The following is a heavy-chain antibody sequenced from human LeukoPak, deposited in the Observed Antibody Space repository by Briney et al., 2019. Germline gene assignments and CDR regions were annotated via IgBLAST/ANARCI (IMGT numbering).Heavy chain of an antibody. V-gene: IGHV3-53*01. J-gene: IGHJ3*02. CDR2: IYSGGST. CDR3: ARDYYDSSGYRHDAFDI. D-gene: IGHD3-22*01. Sequence: PGGALRLSCAASGFTVSSNYMSWVRQAPRKGLEWVSVIYSGGSTYYADSVKGRFTISRDNSKNTLYLQMNGLRAEDTAVYYCARDYYDSSGYRHDAFDIWGQGTMVTVSS. CDR1: GFTVSSNY.